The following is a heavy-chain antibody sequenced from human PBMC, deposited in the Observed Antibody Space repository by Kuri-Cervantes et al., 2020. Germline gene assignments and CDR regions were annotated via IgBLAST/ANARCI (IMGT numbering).Heavy chain of an antibody. V-gene: IGHV5-51*01. CDR3: ARQGPLDYYYGMDV. J-gene: IGHJ6*02. CDR1: GYSFTSYW. Sequence: GAAMKFCKKGSGYSFTSYWIGWVRQMPGKGLEWMGIIYPGDSDTRYSPSFQGQVTISADKSISTAYLQWSSLKASDTAMYYCARQGPLDYYYGMDVWGQGTTVTVSS. CDR2: IYPGDSDT.